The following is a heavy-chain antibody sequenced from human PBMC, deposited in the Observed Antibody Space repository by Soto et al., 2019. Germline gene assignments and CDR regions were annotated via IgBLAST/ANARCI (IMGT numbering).Heavy chain of an antibody. Sequence: GGSLRLSCAASGFTFSSYSMNWVRQAPGKGLEWVSYISSSSSTIYYADSVKGRFTISRDNAKNSLYLQMNSLRDEDTAVYYCAREDGDIVVVPAADTSDAFDIWGQGTMVTVSS. CDR2: ISSSSSTI. V-gene: IGHV3-48*02. CDR1: GFTFSSYS. J-gene: IGHJ3*02. CDR3: AREDGDIVVVPAADTSDAFDI. D-gene: IGHD2-2*01.